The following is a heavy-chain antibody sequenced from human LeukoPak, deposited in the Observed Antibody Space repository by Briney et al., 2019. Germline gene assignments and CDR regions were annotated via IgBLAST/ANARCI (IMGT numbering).Heavy chain of an antibody. CDR3: ARRIVGVIDAFDY. CDR1: GGSISSSISY. V-gene: IGHV4-39*01. Sequence: PSETLSLTCTVSGGSISSSISYWSWIRQPPGKGLEWIATIYYSGSTYYSPSLKSLVTISVDTSKNQFSLKVTSMTAADTAVYYCARRIVGVIDAFDYWGQGALVTVSS. CDR2: IYYSGST. J-gene: IGHJ4*02. D-gene: IGHD1-26*01.